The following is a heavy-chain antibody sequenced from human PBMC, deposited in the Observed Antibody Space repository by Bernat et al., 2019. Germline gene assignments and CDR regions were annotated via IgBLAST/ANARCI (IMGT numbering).Heavy chain of an antibody. CDR2: ISYDGKNT. CDR1: GFTFSSHG. D-gene: IGHD3-16*01. V-gene: IGHV3-30*03. CDR3: ARERVWGSDYGMDV. Sequence: QVQLVESGGGVVQPGRSLRLSCAASGFTFSSHGMHWVRQGPGKGLEWVAVISYDGKNTYYADSVKGRFTISRDNSKNTLYLQMNSLRAEDTAVYYCARERVWGSDYGMDVWGQGTTVTVSS. J-gene: IGHJ6*02.